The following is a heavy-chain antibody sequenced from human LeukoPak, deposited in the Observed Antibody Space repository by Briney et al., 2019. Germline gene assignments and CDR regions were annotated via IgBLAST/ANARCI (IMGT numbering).Heavy chain of an antibody. CDR2: IGATGAST. CDR1: GFTFSSYA. CDR3: AKDQGGYSAYGHLDY. D-gene: IGHD5-12*01. Sequence: PGGSLRLSCAASGFTFSSYAMSWVRQAPGKGLEWVSGIGATGASTFYGDSVKGRFTMSRDNSKNTLYLRMDSLRAEDTAVYYCAKDQGGYSAYGHLDYWGQGTLVTVSS. V-gene: IGHV3-23*01. J-gene: IGHJ4*02.